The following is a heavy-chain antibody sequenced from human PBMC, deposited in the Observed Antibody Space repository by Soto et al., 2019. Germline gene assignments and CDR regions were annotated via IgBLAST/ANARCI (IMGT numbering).Heavy chain of an antibody. CDR1: GFTFTSSA. J-gene: IGHJ6*02. D-gene: IGHD3-3*01. CDR3: AAQSIFGDYRDYYYGMDV. CDR2: IVVGSGNT. Sequence: VKVSCKASGFTFTSSAVQWVRQARGQRLEWIGWIVVGSGNTNYAQKFQERVTITRDMSTSTAYMELSSLRSEDTAVYYCAAQSIFGDYRDYYYGMDVWGQGTTVTVSS. V-gene: IGHV1-58*01.